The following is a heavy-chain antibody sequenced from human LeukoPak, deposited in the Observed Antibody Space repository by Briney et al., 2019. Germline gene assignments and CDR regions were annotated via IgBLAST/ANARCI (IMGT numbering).Heavy chain of an antibody. CDR2: ISSSGSTI. J-gene: IGHJ4*02. CDR1: GGSFSGYY. D-gene: IGHD6-19*01. CDR3: AREWPVRG. Sequence: LSLTCAVYGGSFSGYYWSWIRQPPGKGLEWVSCISSSGSTIYYADSVKGRFTISRDNAKNSLYLQMNSLRAEDTAVYYCAREWPVRGWGQGTLVTVSS. V-gene: IGHV3-11*01.